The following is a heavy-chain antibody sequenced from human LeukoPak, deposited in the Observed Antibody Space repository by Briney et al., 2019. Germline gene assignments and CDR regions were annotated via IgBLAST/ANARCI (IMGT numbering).Heavy chain of an antibody. V-gene: IGHV3-30-3*01. Sequence: GESLRLSCAASGFTFSSYAMHWVRQAPGKGLEWVAVISYDGSNKYYADSVKGRFTISRDNSKNTLYLQMNSLRAEDTAVYYCARVTDYDFWSGLDYWGQGTLVTVSS. CDR3: ARVTDYDFWSGLDY. CDR1: GFTFSSYA. J-gene: IGHJ4*02. D-gene: IGHD3-3*01. CDR2: ISYDGSNK.